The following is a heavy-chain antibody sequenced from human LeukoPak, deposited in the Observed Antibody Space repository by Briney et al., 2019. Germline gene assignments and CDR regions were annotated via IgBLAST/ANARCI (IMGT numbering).Heavy chain of an antibody. CDR2: FDPEDGET. CDR1: GYTFTSYG. D-gene: IGHD2-2*01. J-gene: IGHJ4*02. V-gene: IGHV1-24*01. CDR3: ATASPTYCSSTSCYPY. Sequence: ASVKVSCKASGYTFTSYGISWVRQAPGQGLEWMGGFDPEDGETIYAQRFQGRVTMTEDTSTDTAYMELSSLRSEDTAVYYCATASPTYCSSTSCYPYWGQGTLVTGSS.